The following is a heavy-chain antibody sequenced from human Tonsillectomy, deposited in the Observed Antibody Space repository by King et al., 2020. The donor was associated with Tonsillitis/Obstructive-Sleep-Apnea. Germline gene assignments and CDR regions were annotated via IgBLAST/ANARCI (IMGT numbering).Heavy chain of an antibody. CDR1: GFTFNTYW. D-gene: IGHD5-18*01. CDR2: LNSDGSST. CDR3: AREGLEDTAMVVDY. V-gene: IGHV3-74*01. Sequence: VQLVESGGGLVQPGGSLRLSCAASGFTFNTYWMHRVRQAPGKGLVWVSRLNSDGSSTSYADSVKGRFTISRDNAKNTLYLQMNSLRAEDTAVYYCAREGLEDTAMVVDYWGQGTLVTVSS. J-gene: IGHJ4*02.